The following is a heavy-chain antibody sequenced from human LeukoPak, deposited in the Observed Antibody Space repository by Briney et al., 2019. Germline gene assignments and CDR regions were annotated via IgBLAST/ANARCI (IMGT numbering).Heavy chain of an antibody. CDR1: GFTFSSYA. CDR3: AREQQQSFDY. CDR2: ISYDGSNK. Sequence: GGSLRLSCAASGFTFSSYAMHWFRQAPGKGLEWVAVISYDGSNKYYADSVKGRFTISRDNSKNTLYLQMNSLRAEDTAVYYCAREQQQSFDYWGQGTLVTVSS. J-gene: IGHJ4*02. V-gene: IGHV3-30-3*01. D-gene: IGHD6-13*01.